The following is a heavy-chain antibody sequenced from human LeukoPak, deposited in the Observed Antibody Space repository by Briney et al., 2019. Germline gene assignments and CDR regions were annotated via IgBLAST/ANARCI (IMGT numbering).Heavy chain of an antibody. Sequence: PSETLSLTCAVYGGSFSGYYWTWIRQPPGKGLEWIGRIYTSGSTNYNPSLKSRVTMSVDTSKNQFSLKLSSVTAADTAVYYCARDHYDFWSGYYIDYYYMDVWGKGTTVTVSS. CDR1: GGSFSGYY. V-gene: IGHV4-4*07. CDR2: IYTSGST. CDR3: ARDHYDFWSGYYIDYYYMDV. D-gene: IGHD3-3*01. J-gene: IGHJ6*03.